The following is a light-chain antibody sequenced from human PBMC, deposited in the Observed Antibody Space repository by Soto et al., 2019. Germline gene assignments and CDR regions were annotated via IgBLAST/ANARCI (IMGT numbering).Light chain of an antibody. CDR3: AAWDDSLSGYV. CDR2: STH. CDR1: TSNIGTNY. Sequence: QSVLAQPPSASGTPGQRVTISCSGRTSNIGTNYVYWYQLLPGTAPKLLIYSTHRRPSGVPDRFSGSKSGTSASLAISGLRSEDEANYYCAAWDDSLSGYVFGTGTKLTVL. J-gene: IGLJ1*01. V-gene: IGLV1-47*02.